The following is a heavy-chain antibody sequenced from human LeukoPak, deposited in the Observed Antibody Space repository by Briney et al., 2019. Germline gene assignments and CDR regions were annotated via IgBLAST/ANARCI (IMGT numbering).Heavy chain of an antibody. D-gene: IGHD4-17*01. CDR3: ASRHYDFGYY. V-gene: IGHV3-30*04. CDR1: GFVFTIYT. J-gene: IGHJ4*02. CDR2: ISYDGSNK. Sequence: GGSLRLSCSASGFVFTIYTMYWVRQAPGKGLEWVAVISYDGSNKYYADSVKGRFTISRDNSKNTLYLQMNSLRAEDTAIYYCASRHYDFGYYWGQGTLVTVSS.